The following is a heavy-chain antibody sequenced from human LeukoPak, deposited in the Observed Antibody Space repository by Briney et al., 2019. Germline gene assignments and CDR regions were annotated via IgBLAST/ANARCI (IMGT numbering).Heavy chain of an antibody. CDR2: VSGSGGST. Sequence: GGSLRLSCAASGFTFSRNAMSWVRQAPGKGLEWVSAVSGSGGSTHYADSVKGRFTISRDNSKNTLYLQMNSLRAEDTAVYYCAKAADEEDFDYWGQGTLVTVSS. J-gene: IGHJ4*02. CDR3: AKAADEEDFDY. CDR1: GFTFSRNA. V-gene: IGHV3-23*01.